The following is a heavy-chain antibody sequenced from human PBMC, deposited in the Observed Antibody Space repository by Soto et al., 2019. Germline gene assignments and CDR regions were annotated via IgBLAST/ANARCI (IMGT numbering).Heavy chain of an antibody. J-gene: IGHJ4*02. CDR2: IYYSGST. D-gene: IGHD3-22*01. Sequence: PSETLFLTCTVSGGSISSGDYYWSWIRQPPGKGLEWIGYIYYSGSTYYNLSLKSRVTISVDTSKNQFSLKLSSVTAADTAVYYCARKDSSGYSYYFDYWGQGTLVTVSS. CDR1: GGSISSGDYY. V-gene: IGHV4-30-4*01. CDR3: ARKDSSGYSYYFDY.